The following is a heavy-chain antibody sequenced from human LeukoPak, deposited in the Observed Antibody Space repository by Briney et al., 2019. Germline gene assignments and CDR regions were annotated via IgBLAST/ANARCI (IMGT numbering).Heavy chain of an antibody. D-gene: IGHD3-3*01. J-gene: IGHJ3*02. Sequence: GGSLRLSCAASGFTFSSYEMNWVRQAPGKGLEWISYISTSGGTIYYADSVKGRFTISRDNAKNSLNLQMSSLRAEDTAVYYCARVPLLRFLDAFDIWGQGTMVTVSS. V-gene: IGHV3-48*03. CDR1: GFTFSSYE. CDR2: ISTSGGTI. CDR3: ARVPLLRFLDAFDI.